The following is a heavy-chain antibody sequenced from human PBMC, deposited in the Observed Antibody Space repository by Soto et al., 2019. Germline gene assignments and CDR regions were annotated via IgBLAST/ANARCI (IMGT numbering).Heavy chain of an antibody. CDR2: VHNSGYT. D-gene: IGHD3-16*02. CDR3: AREGGGIPYYGMDV. V-gene: IGHV4-61*01. CDR1: GGSVSSGSFH. Sequence: QVQLQESGPGLVKPSETLSLTCTVSGGSVSSGSFHWSWIRQPPGKGLEWFGYVHNSGYTDYNPSLKSRVTISGDTSNNQFSLKLSSVTAADTAVYYCAREGGGIPYYGMDVWGRGTTVTVSS. J-gene: IGHJ6*02.